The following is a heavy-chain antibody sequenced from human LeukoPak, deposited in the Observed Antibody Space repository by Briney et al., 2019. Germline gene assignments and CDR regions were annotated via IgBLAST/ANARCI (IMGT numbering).Heavy chain of an antibody. CDR3: ASFMTTVSISDY. D-gene: IGHD4-17*01. CDR2: ISSISSYI. V-gene: IGHV3-21*01. J-gene: IGHJ4*02. Sequence: GGSLRLSCAASGFTFSSYIMNWVRQAPGKGLEWVSSISSISSYIYYADSVKGRFTISRDNAKNSLYLQMNSLRAEDTAVYYCASFMTTVSISDYWGQGTLVTVSS. CDR1: GFTFSSYI.